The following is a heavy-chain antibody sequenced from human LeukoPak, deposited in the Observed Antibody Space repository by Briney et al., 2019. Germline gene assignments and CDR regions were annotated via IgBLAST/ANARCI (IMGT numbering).Heavy chain of an antibody. V-gene: IGHV4-39*07. Sequence: SETLSLTCSVSGGSISSSSYYWGWIRQPPGKGLEWIASIYYSGSTFYNPSLESRVTISVDTSKNQFSLKLSSVTAADTAVYYCARAPWEMTTVTSYFDYWGQGTLVTVSS. CDR2: IYYSGST. J-gene: IGHJ4*02. D-gene: IGHD4-17*01. CDR3: ARAPWEMTTVTSYFDY. CDR1: GGSISSSSYY.